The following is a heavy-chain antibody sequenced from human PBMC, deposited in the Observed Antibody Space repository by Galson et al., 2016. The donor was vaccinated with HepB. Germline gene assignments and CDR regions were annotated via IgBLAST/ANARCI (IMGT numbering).Heavy chain of an antibody. V-gene: IGHV3-30*18. CDR1: GFIFSDYY. J-gene: IGHJ6*03. D-gene: IGHD3-10*01. CDR2: ISYDETNK. CDR3: AKDGFNYYGSGSMFYHYYMDV. Sequence: LRLSCAASGFIFSDYYMSWIRQAPGKGLEWVAVISYDETNKYYADSVKGRFTISRDNYKNTLYLQMNSLRAEDTAVYYCAKDGFNYYGSGSMFYHYYMDVWGQGTTVTVSS.